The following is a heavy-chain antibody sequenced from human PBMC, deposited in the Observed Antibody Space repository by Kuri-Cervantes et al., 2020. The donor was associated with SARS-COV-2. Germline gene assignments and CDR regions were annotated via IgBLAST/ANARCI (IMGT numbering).Heavy chain of an antibody. CDR1: GGSVSSGSYY. Sequence: SETLSLTCTVSGGSVSSGSYYWSWIRQPPGKGLEWIGYIYYSGSTNYNPSLKSRVTISVDTSKNQFSLKLSSVTAADTAVYYCARALTPADFDYWGQGTLVTVSS. D-gene: IGHD4-23*01. CDR3: ARALTPADFDY. V-gene: IGHV4-61*01. CDR2: IYYSGST. J-gene: IGHJ4*02.